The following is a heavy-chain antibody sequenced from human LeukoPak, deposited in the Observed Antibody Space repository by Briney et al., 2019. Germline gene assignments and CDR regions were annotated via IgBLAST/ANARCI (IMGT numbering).Heavy chain of an antibody. Sequence: PGGSLRLSCGASGFTFSSYGMHWVRQAPGKGLEWVAAIWYDGSIQYYADSVKGRFTISRDNSKNTLYLQMDSLRAEDTAVYYCARAGYCSGGSCYGSDYWGQGTLVSVSS. D-gene: IGHD2-15*01. CDR1: GFTFSSYG. J-gene: IGHJ4*02. CDR2: IWYDGSIQ. CDR3: ARAGYCSGGSCYGSDY. V-gene: IGHV3-33*01.